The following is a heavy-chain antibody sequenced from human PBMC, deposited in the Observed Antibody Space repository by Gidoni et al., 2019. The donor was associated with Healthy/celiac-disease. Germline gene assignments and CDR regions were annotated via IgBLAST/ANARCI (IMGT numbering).Heavy chain of an antibody. CDR2: IIPIFGTA. CDR3: ARGGEPPGDYYYYYYMDV. V-gene: IGHV1-69*06. Sequence: QVQLAQSGAEVKKPGSSVKVSCKASGGTFSSYAISWVRQAPGQGLEWMGGIIPIFGTADYAQEFQGRVTITADKSTSTAYMELSSLRSEDTAVYYCARGGEPPGDYYYYYYMDVWGKGTTVTVSS. CDR1: GGTFSSYA. J-gene: IGHJ6*03. D-gene: IGHD3-16*01.